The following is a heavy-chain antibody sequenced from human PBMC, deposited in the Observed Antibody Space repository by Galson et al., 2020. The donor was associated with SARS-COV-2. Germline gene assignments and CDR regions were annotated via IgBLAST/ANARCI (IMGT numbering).Heavy chain of an antibody. Sequence: SGPTLVKPTQTLTLTCTFSGFSLTSTGVGVGWIRQPPGKALEWLALIYWDDDKRYRPSLRNRLTISKHTSKNQVVLNMTNLDPVDTATYYCAHTDRGIAVAGAFHYWGQGTLVTVSS. CDR1: GFSLTSTGVG. CDR2: IYWDDDK. CDR3: AHTDRGIAVAGAFHY. V-gene: IGHV2-5*02. J-gene: IGHJ4*02. D-gene: IGHD6-19*01.